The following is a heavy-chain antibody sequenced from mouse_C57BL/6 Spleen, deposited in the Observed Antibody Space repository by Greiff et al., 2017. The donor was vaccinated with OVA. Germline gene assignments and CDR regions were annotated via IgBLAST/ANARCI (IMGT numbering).Heavy chain of an antibody. D-gene: IGHD1-1*01. CDR1: GFTFSSYA. V-gene: IGHV5-4*01. CDR2: ISDGGSYT. Sequence: EVMLVESGGGLVKPGGSLKLSCAASGFTFSSYAMSWVRQTPEKRLEWVATISDGGSYTYYPDNVKGRFTISRDNAKNNLYLQMSHLKSEDTAMYYCARDRITTVVEGFAYWGQGTLVTVSA. CDR3: ARDRITTVVEGFAY. J-gene: IGHJ3*01.